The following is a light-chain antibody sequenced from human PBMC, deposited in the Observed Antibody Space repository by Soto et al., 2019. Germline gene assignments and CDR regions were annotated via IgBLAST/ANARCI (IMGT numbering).Light chain of an antibody. V-gene: IGKV3-11*01. CDR1: QSVGSY. J-gene: IGKJ4*01. Sequence: EIVLTQSPATLSLSPGDRATLSCRASQSVGSYLGWYQQRPGQAPRLLIYDASNRATGIPARFSGSGSGTDFTVTISSLEPEDFAVYYGQQRSDWPSTFGGGTKVEIK. CDR3: QQRSDWPST. CDR2: DAS.